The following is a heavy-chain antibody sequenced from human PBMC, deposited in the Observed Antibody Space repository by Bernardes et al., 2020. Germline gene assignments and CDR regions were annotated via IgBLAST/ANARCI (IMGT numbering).Heavy chain of an antibody. J-gene: IGHJ6*02. CDR3: ARALPTTVTTDYYYYYGMDV. Sequence: GGSLRLSCAASGFTFSSYAMHWVRQAPGKGLEWVAVISYDGSNKYYADSVKGRFTISRDNSKNTLYLQMNSLRAEDTAVYYCARALPTTVTTDYYYYYGMDVWGQGTTVTVSS. D-gene: IGHD4-17*01. V-gene: IGHV3-30-3*01. CDR2: ISYDGSNK. CDR1: GFTFSSYA.